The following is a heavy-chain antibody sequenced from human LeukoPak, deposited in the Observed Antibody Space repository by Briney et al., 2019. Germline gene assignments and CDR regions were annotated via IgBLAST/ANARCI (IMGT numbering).Heavy chain of an antibody. CDR3: ARGLWFGDENPPYFDY. CDR2: IYTSEST. CDR1: VGSISSSNYY. V-gene: IGHV4-61*02. J-gene: IGHJ4*02. Sequence: PSQTLSLTCSVSVGSISSSNYYWSWIRQPAGKGLEWIGRIYTSESTNYNPSLKSRVTISVDTSRNQFSLKLSSETAADTAVYYCARGLWFGDENPPYFDYWGQGILVTVSS. D-gene: IGHD3-10*01.